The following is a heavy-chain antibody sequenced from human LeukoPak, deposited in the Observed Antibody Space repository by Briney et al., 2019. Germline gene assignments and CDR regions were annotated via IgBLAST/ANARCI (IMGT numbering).Heavy chain of an antibody. CDR3: ATLKRYGYCSSTSCSSRNNWFDP. CDR1: GGSFSGYY. D-gene: IGHD2-2*01. J-gene: IGHJ5*02. V-gene: IGHV4-34*01. Sequence: SETLSLTCAVYGGSFSGYYWSWIRQPPGKGLEWIGEINHSGSTNYNPSLKSRVTISVDTSKNQFSLKLSSVTAADTAVYYCATLKRYGYCSSTSCSSRNNWFDPWGQGTLVTVSS. CDR2: INHSGST.